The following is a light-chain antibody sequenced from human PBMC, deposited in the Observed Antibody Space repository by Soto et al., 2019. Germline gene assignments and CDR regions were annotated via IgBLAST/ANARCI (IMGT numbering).Light chain of an antibody. J-gene: IGKJ1*01. CDR1: QSISSW. V-gene: IGKV1-5*03. CDR3: QHYNTYPWP. Sequence: DIQMTQSPSILSASVGDRVTITCRASQSISSWLASYQQKPGKAPNLLIHKASHLESGVPSRFSGSGSGTEFTLTISSLQPGDFATYYCQHYNTYPWPFGQGTKV. CDR2: KAS.